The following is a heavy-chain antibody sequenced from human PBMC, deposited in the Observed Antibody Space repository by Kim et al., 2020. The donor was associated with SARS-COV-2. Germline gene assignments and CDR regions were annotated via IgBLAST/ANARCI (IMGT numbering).Heavy chain of an antibody. V-gene: IGHV4-39*01. Sequence: SETLSLTCTVSGGSISSSSYYWGWIRQPPGKGLEWIGSIYYSGSTYYNPSLKSRVTISVDTSKNQFSLKLSSVTAADTAVYYCARPRTYSGIFDYWGQGTLVTVSS. J-gene: IGHJ4*02. CDR3: ARPRTYSGIFDY. CDR1: GGSISSSSYY. CDR2: IYYSGST. D-gene: IGHD1-26*01.